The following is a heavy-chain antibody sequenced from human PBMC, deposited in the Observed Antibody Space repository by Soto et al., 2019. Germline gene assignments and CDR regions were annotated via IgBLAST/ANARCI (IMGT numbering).Heavy chain of an antibody. Sequence: QVQLQESGPGLVKPSQTLSLTCSVSGVSINSGGYYWSWLRHHPGKGLEWIGYIYYTGHTFYNASLKRRVAMSVDTSENQFSLRLSSVTAADTAVYYCARGSQLERDALDIWGQGTMVTVSS. CDR2: IYYTGHT. V-gene: IGHV4-31*03. D-gene: IGHD1-1*01. J-gene: IGHJ3*02. CDR1: GVSINSGGYY. CDR3: ARGSQLERDALDI.